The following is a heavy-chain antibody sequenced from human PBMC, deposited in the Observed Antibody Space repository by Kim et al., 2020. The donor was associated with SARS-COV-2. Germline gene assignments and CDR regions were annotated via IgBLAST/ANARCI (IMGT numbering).Heavy chain of an antibody. Sequence: ASVKVSCKASGYSFVDYGISWVRQVPGQGLEWVGWNSAWYGSTNYAEGFQGRITLTRDTSTTTAYMELRSLRSDDTAVYYCVRESAWGSGKYVWFGYWGQGTLVTVSS. CDR1: GYSFVDYG. CDR2: NSAWYGST. D-gene: IGHD3-16*01. J-gene: IGHJ4*02. V-gene: IGHV1-18*04. CDR3: VRESAWGSGKYVWFGY.